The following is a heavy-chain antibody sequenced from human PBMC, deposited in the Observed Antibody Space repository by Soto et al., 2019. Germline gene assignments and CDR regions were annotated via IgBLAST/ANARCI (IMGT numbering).Heavy chain of an antibody. CDR3: ARDATPEDDYYFDY. CDR1: GFTFSSYS. CDR2: ISSSSSTI. J-gene: IGHJ4*02. Sequence: EVQLVESGGGLVQPGGSLRLSCAASGFTFSSYSMNWVRQAPGKGLEWVSYISSSSSTIYYADSVKGRFTISRDNDKNSLYLQMNSLRDEDTAVYYCARDATPEDDYYFDYWGQGTLVTVSS. D-gene: IGHD2-15*01. V-gene: IGHV3-48*02.